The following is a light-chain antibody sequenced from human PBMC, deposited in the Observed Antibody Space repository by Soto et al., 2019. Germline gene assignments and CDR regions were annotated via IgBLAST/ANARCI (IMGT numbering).Light chain of an antibody. Sequence: IQMSQSPSSLSASVGGRVTITCRAVQAIGTDVAWVQQEPGKAPKSLIYAPSSLQGGLPSDFRGSSSGTVFTLTSCSLQPDDFATYYFERYNRLPRTFGHGAKVDI. J-gene: IGKJ3*01. CDR3: ERYNRLPRT. V-gene: IGKV1-16*02. CDR2: APS. CDR1: QAIGTD.